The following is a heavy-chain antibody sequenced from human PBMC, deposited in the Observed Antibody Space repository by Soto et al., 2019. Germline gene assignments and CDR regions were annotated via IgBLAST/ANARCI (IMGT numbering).Heavy chain of an antibody. J-gene: IGHJ4*02. CDR3: AREGSSSGYFDY. CDR1: GGSISSYY. V-gene: IGHV4-59*01. CDR2: IYYSRST. D-gene: IGHD6-6*01. Sequence: SETLSLTCTVSGGSISSYYWNWIRQPPGKGLEWIGYIYYSRSTNYNPSLKSRVTISVDTSENQFSLKLSSVTAADTAVYYCAREGSSSGYFDYWGQGTLVTVSS.